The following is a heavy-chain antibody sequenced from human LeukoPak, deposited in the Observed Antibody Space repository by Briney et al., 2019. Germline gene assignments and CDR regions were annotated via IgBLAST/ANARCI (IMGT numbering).Heavy chain of an antibody. D-gene: IGHD2-21*01. CDR3: TTSYVSDWHVSMY. CDR1: GGSISSGSYY. V-gene: IGHV4-39*07. Sequence: SETLSLTCTVSGGSISSGSYYWGWIRQSPGKGLEWIGEISHSGSTRYNPSLKSRVTMSDDTSKNQFSLKLTSVTAADTAVYYCTTSYVSDWHVSMYWGQGTLVTVTS. CDR2: ISHSGST. J-gene: IGHJ4*02.